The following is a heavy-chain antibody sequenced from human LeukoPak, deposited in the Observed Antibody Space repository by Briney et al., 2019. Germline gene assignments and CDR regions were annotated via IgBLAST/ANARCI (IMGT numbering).Heavy chain of an antibody. CDR3: ARGWAARSWFDP. Sequence: SETLSLTCTVSGGSISSGGYYWSWIRQHPGKGLEWIGYIYYRGSTYYNPSLKSRVTISVDTSKNQFSLKLSSVTAADTAVYYCARGWAARSWFDPWGQGTLVTVSS. D-gene: IGHD5-24*01. CDR1: GGSISSGGYY. CDR2: IYYRGST. J-gene: IGHJ5*02. V-gene: IGHV4-31*03.